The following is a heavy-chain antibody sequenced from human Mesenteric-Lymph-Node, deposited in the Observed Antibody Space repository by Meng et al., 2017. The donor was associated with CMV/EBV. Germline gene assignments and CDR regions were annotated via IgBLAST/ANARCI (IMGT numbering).Heavy chain of an antibody. V-gene: IGHV1-46*01. D-gene: IGHD3-16*02. J-gene: IGHJ4*02. CDR1: GYTLTNYG. Sequence: ASVKVSCKASGYTLTNYGITWVRQAPGQGLEWMGIINPSGGSTSYAQKFQGRVTMTRDTSTSTVYMELSSLRSEDTAVYYCARAEIMITFGGVILNGVFDYWGQGTLVTVSS. CDR3: ARAEIMITFGGVILNGVFDY. CDR2: INPSGGST.